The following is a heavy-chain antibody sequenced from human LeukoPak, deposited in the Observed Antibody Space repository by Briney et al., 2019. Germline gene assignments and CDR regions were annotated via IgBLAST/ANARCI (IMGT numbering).Heavy chain of an antibody. V-gene: IGHV3-7*01. CDR2: IKTDGSEK. Sequence: PGGSLRLSCEGSGFTFSNYWMSWVRQAPGKGLEWVANIKTDGSEKYYADSVKGRFTISRDNAKNSLYLQMNSLRAEDTAVYYCATYSSLNAREFQYWGQGTLVTVSS. D-gene: IGHD3-22*01. J-gene: IGHJ1*01. CDR3: ATYSSLNAREFQY. CDR1: GFTFSNYW.